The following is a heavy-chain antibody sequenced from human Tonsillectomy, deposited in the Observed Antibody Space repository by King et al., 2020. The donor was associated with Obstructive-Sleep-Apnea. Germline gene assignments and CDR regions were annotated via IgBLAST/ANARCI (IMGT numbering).Heavy chain of an antibody. J-gene: IGHJ4*02. CDR1: RGSISNFY. CDR2: IHNNGNT. V-gene: IGHV4-59*08. Sequence: QLQESGPGLVKPSETLSLTCSLSRGSISNFYWSWIRQPPGKGLEWIGNIHNNGNTNYNPSLKSRVTISVDTLKNQFSLNLNSVTAADTAVYFCARQRGRRFDYWGRGTLVSVSS. CDR3: ARQRGRRFDY. D-gene: IGHD3-16*01.